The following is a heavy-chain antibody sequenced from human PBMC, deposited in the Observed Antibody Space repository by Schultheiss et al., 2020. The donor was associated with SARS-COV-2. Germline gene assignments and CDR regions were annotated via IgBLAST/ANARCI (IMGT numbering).Heavy chain of an antibody. CDR1: GFTFSSYG. CDR3: TTDRVVVTAISYYYYGMDV. Sequence: GESLKISCAASGFTFSSYGMHWVRQAPGKGLEWVAVISYDGSNKYYADSVKGRFTISRDNSKNTLYLQMNSLKTEDTAVYYCTTDRVVVTAISYYYYGMDVWGQGTTVTVSS. J-gene: IGHJ6*02. CDR2: ISYDGSNK. D-gene: IGHD2-21*02. V-gene: IGHV3-30*03.